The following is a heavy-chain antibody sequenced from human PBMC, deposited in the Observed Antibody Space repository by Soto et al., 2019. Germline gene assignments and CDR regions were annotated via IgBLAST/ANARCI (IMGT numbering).Heavy chain of an antibody. CDR1: GGSFSSHY. Sequence: SETLSLTCKLSGGSFSSHYWIWIRQPPGEGMEWIGYVFYTGSTNYNPSLRSRVLISVDTSKNQFSLKLRSVTAADTAVYYCARQDGYYYYMDVWGKGTTVTVSS. CDR2: VFYTGST. CDR3: ARQDGYYYYMDV. V-gene: IGHV4-59*08. J-gene: IGHJ6*03.